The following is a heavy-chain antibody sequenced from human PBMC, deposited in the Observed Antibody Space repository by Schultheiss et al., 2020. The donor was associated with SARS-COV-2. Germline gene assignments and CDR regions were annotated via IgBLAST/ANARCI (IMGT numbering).Heavy chain of an antibody. CDR1: GGSVSSGSYY. V-gene: IGHV4-39*07. J-gene: IGHJ5*02. CDR3: ARVPGEYYGSGTGWFDP. Sequence: SETLSLTCTVSGGSVSSGSYYWGWIRQPPGKGLEWIGSIYYSGSTYYNPSLKSRVTISVDTSKNQFSLKLSSVTAADTAVYYCARVPGEYYGSGTGWFDPWGQGTLVTVSS. CDR2: IYYSGST. D-gene: IGHD3-10*01.